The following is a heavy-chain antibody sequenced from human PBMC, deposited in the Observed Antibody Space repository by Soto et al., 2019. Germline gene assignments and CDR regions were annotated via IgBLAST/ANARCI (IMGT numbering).Heavy chain of an antibody. CDR3: VKGVQSSSWSRDYFDY. CDR2: ISSNGGST. V-gene: IGHV3-64D*08. D-gene: IGHD6-13*01. CDR1: GFTFSSYA. J-gene: IGHJ4*02. Sequence: GGSLRLSCSASGFTFSSYAMHWVRQAPGKGLEYVSAISSNGGSTYYADSVKGRFTISRDNSKNTLYLQMSSLRAEDTAVYYCVKGVQSSSWSRDYFDYWGQGTLVTVSS.